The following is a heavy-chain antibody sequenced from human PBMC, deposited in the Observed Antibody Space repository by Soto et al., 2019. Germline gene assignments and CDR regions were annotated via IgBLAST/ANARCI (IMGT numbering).Heavy chain of an antibody. D-gene: IGHD5-18*01. J-gene: IGHJ4*02. Sequence: PGGSLRLSCAASGFSFSNYEMNWVRQAPGKGLEWVSFISTTSTTYYADSVKGRFTFSRDNAKNSLFLQMNSLRAEDTAVYYCARGYSIGYGFDYWGQGTL. CDR3: ARGYSIGYGFDY. CDR1: GFSFSNYE. V-gene: IGHV3-48*03. CDR2: ISTTSTT.